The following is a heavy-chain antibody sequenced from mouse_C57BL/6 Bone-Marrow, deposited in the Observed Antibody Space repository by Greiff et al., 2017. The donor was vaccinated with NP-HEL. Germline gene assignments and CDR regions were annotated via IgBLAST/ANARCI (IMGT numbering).Heavy chain of an antibody. D-gene: IGHD4-1*01. J-gene: IGHJ4*01. CDR2: IHPNSGST. Sequence: QVQLQQPGAELVKPGASVKLSCKASGYTFTSYWMHWVKQRPGQGLEWIGMIHPNSGSTNYNEKFKSKATLTVDKSSSTAYMQLSSLTSEDSAVYYCARWDWGDAMDYWGQGTSVTVSS. V-gene: IGHV1-64*01. CDR1: GYTFTSYW. CDR3: ARWDWGDAMDY.